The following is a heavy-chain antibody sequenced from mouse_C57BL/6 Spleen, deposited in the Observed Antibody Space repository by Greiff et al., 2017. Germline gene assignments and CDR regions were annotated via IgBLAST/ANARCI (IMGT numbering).Heavy chain of an antibody. V-gene: IGHV1-26*01. J-gene: IGHJ4*01. D-gene: IGHD2-14*01. Sequence: EVQLQQSGPELVKPGASVKISCKASGYTFTDYYMNWVKQSRGKSLEWIGDINPNNGGTSYNQKFKGKATLTVDKSSSTAYMELRSLTSEDSAVYYCARYRKGYYYAMDDWGQGTSVTVSS. CDR1: GYTFTDYY. CDR2: INPNNGGT. CDR3: ARYRKGYYYAMDD.